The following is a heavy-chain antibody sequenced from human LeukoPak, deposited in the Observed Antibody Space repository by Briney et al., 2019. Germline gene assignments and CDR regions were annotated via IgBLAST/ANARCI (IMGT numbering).Heavy chain of an antibody. CDR2: INHSGST. CDR3: ARGWIDYDSSGYYPTYDY. CDR1: GGSFSGYY. Sequence: SETLSLTCAVYGGSFSGYYWSWIRQPPGKGLEWIGEINHSGSTNYNPSLKSRATISVDTSKNQFSLKLSSVTAADTAVYYCARGWIDYDSSGYYPTYDYWGQGTLVTVSS. D-gene: IGHD3-22*01. J-gene: IGHJ4*02. V-gene: IGHV4-34*01.